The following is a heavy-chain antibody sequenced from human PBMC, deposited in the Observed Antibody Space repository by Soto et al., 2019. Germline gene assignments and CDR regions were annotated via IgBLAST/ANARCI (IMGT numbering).Heavy chain of an antibody. V-gene: IGHV1-69*01. CDR1: GGTFSSYA. D-gene: IGHD3-10*01. Sequence: QVQLVQSGGEVKKPGSSVKVSCKASGGTFSSYAISWVRQAPGQGLEWMGGIIPIFGTANYAQKFQGRVTITADESTSTAYMELSSLRSEDTAVYYCARDRPTYYYGSGSFDLAFDIWGQGTMVTVSS. CDR3: ARDRPTYYYGSGSFDLAFDI. CDR2: IIPIFGTA. J-gene: IGHJ3*02.